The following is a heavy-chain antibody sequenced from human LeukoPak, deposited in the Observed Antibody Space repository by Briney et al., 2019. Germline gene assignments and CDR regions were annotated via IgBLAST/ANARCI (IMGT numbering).Heavy chain of an antibody. CDR2: ISAYNGNT. V-gene: IGHV1-18*01. CDR3: ARGVAPGYSSGWYRDDAEYFQH. J-gene: IGHJ1*01. D-gene: IGHD6-19*01. Sequence: ASVTVSCKASGYTFTSYGISWVRQAPGQGLEWMGWISAYNGNTNYAQKLQGRVTMTTDTSTSTAYMELRSLRSDDTAVYYCARGVAPGYSSGWYRDDAEYFQHWGQGTLVTVSS. CDR1: GYTFTSYG.